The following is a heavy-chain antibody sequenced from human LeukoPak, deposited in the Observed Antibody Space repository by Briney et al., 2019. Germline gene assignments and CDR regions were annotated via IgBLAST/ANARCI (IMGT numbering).Heavy chain of an antibody. V-gene: IGHV3-73*01. CDR2: IRSKANSYAT. Sequence: GGSLRLSCAASGFTFSGSAMHWVRQAPGKGLEWVGRIRSKANSYATAYAASVKGRFTISRDDSKNTAYLQMNSLKTEDTAVYYCTRHLERITIFGVVIPDAFDIWGQGTMVTVSS. J-gene: IGHJ3*02. CDR1: GFTFSGSA. CDR3: TRHLERITIFGVVIPDAFDI. D-gene: IGHD3-3*01.